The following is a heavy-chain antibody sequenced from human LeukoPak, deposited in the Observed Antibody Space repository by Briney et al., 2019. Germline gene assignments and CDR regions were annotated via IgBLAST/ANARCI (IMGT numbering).Heavy chain of an antibody. CDR3: ARMFGGNGPDY. D-gene: IGHD4-23*01. Sequence: GGSLRLSCAASGFTFSSYAMSWVRQAPGKGLEWVSAISGSGGSTYYADSVKGRFTISRDNSKNTLFLQMNSLGVEDTAVYYCARMFGGNGPDYWGQGTLVIVSS. J-gene: IGHJ4*02. CDR1: GFTFSSYA. CDR2: ISGSGGST. V-gene: IGHV3-23*01.